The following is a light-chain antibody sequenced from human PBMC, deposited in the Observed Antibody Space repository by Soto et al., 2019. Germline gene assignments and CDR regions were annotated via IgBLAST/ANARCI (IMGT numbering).Light chain of an antibody. CDR1: QSVSRH. CDR3: QQRSSWPRNT. V-gene: IGKV3-11*01. CDR2: DIY. J-gene: IGKJ2*01. Sequence: EIVLTQSPATLSLSPGERATLSCRASQSVSRHLAWNQQRPGQAPRLRIYDIYYRDRGIRGRFSGSGSGTDFTLTISSLEPEDSAVYYCQQRSSWPRNTFGQGTKLEIK.